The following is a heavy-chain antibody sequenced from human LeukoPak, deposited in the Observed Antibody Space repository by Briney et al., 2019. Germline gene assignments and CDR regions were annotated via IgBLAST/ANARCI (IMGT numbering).Heavy chain of an antibody. Sequence: ASVKVSCKASGYTFTSYGISWVRQAPGQGLEWMGWISAYNGNTNYAQKLQGRVTMTTDTSTSTAYMELRSLTSDDTAVYYCARDLRSPNWFDPWGQGTLVTVSS. CDR3: ARDLRSPNWFDP. V-gene: IGHV1-18*01. CDR2: ISAYNGNT. D-gene: IGHD3-10*01. CDR1: GYTFTSYG. J-gene: IGHJ5*02.